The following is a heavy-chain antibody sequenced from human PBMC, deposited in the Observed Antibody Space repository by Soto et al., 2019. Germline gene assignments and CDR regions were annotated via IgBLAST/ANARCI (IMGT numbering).Heavy chain of an antibody. CDR1: GYTFTSYG. CDR3: ARDGSTMVRGVIIYYHYGMDV. CDR2: ISAYNGNT. J-gene: IGHJ6*02. Sequence: ASVKVSCKASGYTFTSYGISWVRQAPGQGLEWMGWISAYNGNTNYAQKLQGRVTMTTDTSTSTAYMELRSLRSDDTAVYYCARDGSTMVRGVIIYYHYGMDVWGQGTTVTVYS. V-gene: IGHV1-18*01. D-gene: IGHD3-10*01.